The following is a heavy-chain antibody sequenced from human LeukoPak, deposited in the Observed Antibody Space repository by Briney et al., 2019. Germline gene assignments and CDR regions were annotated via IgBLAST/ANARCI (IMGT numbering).Heavy chain of an antibody. CDR1: GYSFTSYW. D-gene: IGHD6-19*01. V-gene: IGHV1-18*04. J-gene: IGHJ6*02. CDR3: ARLAVAGTGDYYYGMDV. CDR2: ISAYNGNT. Sequence: GESLKISCKGSGYSFTSYWISWVRQAPGQGLEWMGWISAYNGNTNYAQKLQGRVTMTTDTSTSTAYMELRSLRSDDTAVYYCARLAVAGTGDYYYGMDVWGQGTTVTVSS.